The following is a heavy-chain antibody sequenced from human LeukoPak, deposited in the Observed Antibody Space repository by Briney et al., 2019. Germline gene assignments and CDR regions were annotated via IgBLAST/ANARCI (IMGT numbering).Heavy chain of an antibody. CDR3: AELGITMIGGV. CDR1: GFTFSNYW. CDR2: IKQDRSEK. V-gene: IGHV3-7*01. D-gene: IGHD3-10*02. J-gene: IGHJ6*04. Sequence: GGSLRLSCAASGFTFSNYWMNWVRQAPGKGLEWVANIKQDRSEKYYVDSVKGRFTISRDNAKNSLYLQMNSLRAEDTAVYYCAELGITMIGGVWGKGTTVTISS.